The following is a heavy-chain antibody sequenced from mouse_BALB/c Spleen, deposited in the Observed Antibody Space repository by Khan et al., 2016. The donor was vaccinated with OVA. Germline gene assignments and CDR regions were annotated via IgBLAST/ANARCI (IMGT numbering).Heavy chain of an antibody. CDR3: ARKDYHEYGPFLY. CDR1: GYSITSEFA. J-gene: IGHJ3*01. Sequence: VQLKESGPGLVKPSQSLSLTCTVTGYSITSEFAWNWIRQFPGNKLEWMGYISYSGNTRYNPSLKSLISITRDTSRNQFFLQLNSVTTEDTATYNGARKDYHEYGPFLYGGQGTRVTVAA. CDR2: ISYSGNT. D-gene: IGHD1-2*01. V-gene: IGHV3-2*02.